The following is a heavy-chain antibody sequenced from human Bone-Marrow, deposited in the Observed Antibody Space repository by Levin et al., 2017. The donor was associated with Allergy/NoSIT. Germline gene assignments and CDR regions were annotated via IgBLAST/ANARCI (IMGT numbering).Heavy chain of an antibody. Sequence: AGGSLRLSCATSGFSFSSYWMTWVRQAPGKGLEWVANIKEDGSEKYLVDSVKDRFTISRDNAKNSLYLQMNSLRAEDTAVYYCARDAGWLQLQYGIFDNWGQGTLVTVSS. J-gene: IGHJ4*02. CDR2: IKEDGSEK. CDR1: GFSFSSYW. V-gene: IGHV3-7*01. D-gene: IGHD5-24*01. CDR3: ARDAGWLQLQYGIFDN.